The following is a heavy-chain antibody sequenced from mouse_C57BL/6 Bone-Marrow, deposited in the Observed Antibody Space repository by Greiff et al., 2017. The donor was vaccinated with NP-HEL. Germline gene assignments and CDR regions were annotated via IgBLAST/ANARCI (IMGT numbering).Heavy chain of an antibody. Sequence: EVKLVESGGGLVKPGGSLKLSCAASGFTFSDYGMHWVRQAPEKGLEWVAYISSGSSTIYYADTVKGRFTFSRDNAKNTLFVQRTSLRSEDTAMYYCARLLAYWGQGTLVTVSA. V-gene: IGHV5-17*01. CDR2: ISSGSSTI. CDR3: ARLLAY. CDR1: GFTFSDYG. J-gene: IGHJ3*01.